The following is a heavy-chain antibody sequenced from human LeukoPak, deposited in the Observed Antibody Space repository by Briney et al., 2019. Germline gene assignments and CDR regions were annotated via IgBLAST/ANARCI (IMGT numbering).Heavy chain of an antibody. J-gene: IGHJ5*02. Sequence: ASVKVSCKATGYTFTTYDINWERQVTGQGLEWMGWMNPNSGNTGYAQKFQGRVTMTRNTSISTAYMELSSLRSEDTAVYYCAREDYAVNWFDPWGQGTLVTVSS. CDR1: GYTFTTYD. V-gene: IGHV1-8*01. CDR3: AREDYAVNWFDP. D-gene: IGHD4-17*01. CDR2: MNPNSGNT.